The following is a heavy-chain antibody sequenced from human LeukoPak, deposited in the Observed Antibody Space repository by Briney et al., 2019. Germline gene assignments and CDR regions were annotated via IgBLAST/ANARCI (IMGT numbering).Heavy chain of an antibody. V-gene: IGHV3-74*03. CDR3: ARAYSWGLDY. Sequence: GGSLRLSCAASGFTFNTYSMHWVRQAPGKGLVWLSRLAADGSDSKYADCVKGRFTISGDNAKDTLYLQMNSLGAGDTVVYYCARAYSWGLDYWGQGALVTVSS. CDR2: LAADGSDS. D-gene: IGHD7-27*01. J-gene: IGHJ4*02. CDR1: GFTFNTYS.